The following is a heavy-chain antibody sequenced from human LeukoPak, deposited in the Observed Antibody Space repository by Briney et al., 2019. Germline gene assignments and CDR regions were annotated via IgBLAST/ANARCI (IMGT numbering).Heavy chain of an antibody. CDR1: GFTFDDYG. CDR3: ARGRRRFGYYYYYMDV. V-gene: IGHV3-20*04. CDR2: INWNGGST. Sequence: GGSLRLSCAASGFTFDDYGMSWVRQAPGKGLEWVSGINWNGGSTGYADSVKGRFTISRDNAKNSLYLQMSSLRAEDTALYYCARGRRRFGYYYYYMDVWGKGTTVTVSS. J-gene: IGHJ6*03. D-gene: IGHD3-16*01.